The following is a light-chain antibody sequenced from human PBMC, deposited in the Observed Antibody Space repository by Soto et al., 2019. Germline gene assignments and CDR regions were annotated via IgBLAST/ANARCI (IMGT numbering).Light chain of an antibody. Sequence: LTQSPGTLSLSPGDRATLSCGASQSFTSNYLAWYQQKPGQPPRLRIYGASSRATGIPDRFSGSGSGTDFTPTISRLEPEDFAVYYCQEYGSTFGGGTKVDI. CDR2: GAS. V-gene: IGKV3-20*01. CDR1: QSFTSNY. J-gene: IGKJ4*01. CDR3: QEYGST.